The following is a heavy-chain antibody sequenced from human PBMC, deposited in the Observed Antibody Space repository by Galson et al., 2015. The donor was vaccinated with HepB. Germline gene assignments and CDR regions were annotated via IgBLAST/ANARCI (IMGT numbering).Heavy chain of an antibody. J-gene: IGHJ5*02. V-gene: IGHV1-46*01. Sequence: SVKVSCKASGYTFTNYYIHWVRQAPGQGLEWMAIIDPRDGSTTFAQKFQGRVTMTRDTPTSTVHMELSSLRSEDTAVYYCARGGIYYESRGSLYNWFDPWCQGTLVTVSS. CDR2: IDPRDGST. CDR1: GYTFTNYY. D-gene: IGHD3-22*01. CDR3: ARGGIYYESRGSLYNWFDP.